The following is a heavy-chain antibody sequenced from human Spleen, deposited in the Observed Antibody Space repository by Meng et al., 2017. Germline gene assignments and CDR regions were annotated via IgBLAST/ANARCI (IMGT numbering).Heavy chain of an antibody. CDR1: GFTIHGYG. D-gene: IGHD1-26*01. CDR2: VSHDGNSG. CDR3: ARDKSHYDGSSGWFDP. Sequence: QVQLTESGGGEVQLGSSLRLSCGASGFTIHGYGIHWVRQAPGKGPEWVAIVSHDGNSGCYADSVKGRFSVSRDNFKNIQFLHMNSLRPEDTAVYYCARDKSHYDGSSGWFDPWGQGTLVTVSS. V-gene: IGHV3-30*19. J-gene: IGHJ5*02.